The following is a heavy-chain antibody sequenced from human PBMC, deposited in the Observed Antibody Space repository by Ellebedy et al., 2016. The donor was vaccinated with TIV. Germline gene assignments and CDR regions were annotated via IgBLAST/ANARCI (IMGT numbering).Heavy chain of an antibody. Sequence: GESLKISCAASGFTFSNAWMNWVRQAPGKGLEWVCRITSKTDGGTTDYAAPVKGRFTISRDDSKNTLYVQMNSLKTEETAVYYCTLKVLAIGGLDYWGQGTLVTVSS. CDR3: TLKVLAIGGLDY. V-gene: IGHV3-15*07. D-gene: IGHD2-8*01. CDR2: ITSKTDGGTT. J-gene: IGHJ4*02. CDR1: GFTFSNAW.